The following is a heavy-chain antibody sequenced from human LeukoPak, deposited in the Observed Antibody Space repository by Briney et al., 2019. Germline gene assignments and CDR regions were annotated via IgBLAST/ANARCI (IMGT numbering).Heavy chain of an antibody. CDR2: ISAYNGNT. Sequence: ASVNDSCKASGYTFTSYGISWVRQAPGQGREWMGWISAYNGNTNYAQKLQGRVTMTTDTPTSTAYMELRSLRSDDTAVYYCARERVATGGMDVWGKGTTVTVSS. J-gene: IGHJ6*04. D-gene: IGHD5-12*01. CDR3: ARERVATGGMDV. CDR1: GYTFTSYG. V-gene: IGHV1-18*04.